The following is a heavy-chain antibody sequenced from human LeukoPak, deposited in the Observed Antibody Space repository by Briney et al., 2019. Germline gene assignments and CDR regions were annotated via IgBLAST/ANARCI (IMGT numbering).Heavy chain of an antibody. V-gene: IGHV3-30*02. CDR3: AKDLHGGYSSDY. CDR1: GFTFNNFG. D-gene: IGHD4-23*01. CDR2: IGYEGVHK. Sequence: GGSLRLSCAASGFTFNNFGMHWVRQAPGKGLEWVSFIGYEGVHKYYADSVKGRFTISKDNSKATLYLQMNCLRPENTAVYYCAKDLHGGYSSDYWGQGTLVTVFS. J-gene: IGHJ4*02.